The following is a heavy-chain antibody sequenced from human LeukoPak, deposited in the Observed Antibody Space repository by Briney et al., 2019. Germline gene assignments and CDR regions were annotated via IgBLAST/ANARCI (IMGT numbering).Heavy chain of an antibody. Sequence: TASETLSLTCTVSDGSISRHYWSWIRQPPGKGLEWLGYIYYSGRTKWNPSPQSRVTVSLDTSGNNFSLKLTSVTAADTAVYYCARLLDNDSSGDPDTFDMWGQGTVVTVSS. D-gene: IGHD3-22*01. CDR1: DGSISRHY. V-gene: IGHV4-59*11. J-gene: IGHJ3*02. CDR3: ARLLDNDSSGDPDTFDM. CDR2: IYYSGRT.